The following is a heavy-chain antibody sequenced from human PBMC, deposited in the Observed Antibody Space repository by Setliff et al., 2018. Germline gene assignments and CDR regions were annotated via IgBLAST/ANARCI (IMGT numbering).Heavy chain of an antibody. D-gene: IGHD2-2*01. V-gene: IGHV4-59*12. CDR1: GGSISSYY. Sequence: SETLSLTCTVSGGSISSYYWSWIRQPPGKGLEWIGYIYHDGNTKSYPSVHFNQSLKSRVTMSVDKSKNHFSLELTSVTAADTAVYYCARGGGGYHAASWGQGILVTVSS. J-gene: IGHJ5*02. CDR2: IYHDGNT. CDR3: ARGGGGYHAAS.